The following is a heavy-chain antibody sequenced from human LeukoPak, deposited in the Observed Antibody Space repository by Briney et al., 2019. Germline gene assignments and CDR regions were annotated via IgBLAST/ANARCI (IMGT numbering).Heavy chain of an antibody. J-gene: IGHJ4*02. CDR3: ARVTMVRGVIVNYFDY. Sequence: ASVKVSCKASGGTFSSYAISWVRQAPGQGLEWMGGIIPIFGTANYAQKFQGRVTITADESTSTAYMELSSLRSEDTAVYYCARVTMVRGVIVNYFDYWGQGTLVTVSS. CDR2: IIPIFGTA. CDR1: GGTFSSYA. D-gene: IGHD3-10*01. V-gene: IGHV1-69*13.